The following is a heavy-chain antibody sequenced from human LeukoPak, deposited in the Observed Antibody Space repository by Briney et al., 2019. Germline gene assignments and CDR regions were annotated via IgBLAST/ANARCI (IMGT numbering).Heavy chain of an antibody. CDR3: ASLDTAKQPLANH. CDR2: INSDGSST. CDR1: GFTFSSYW. Sequence: PGGSLRLSCAASGFTFSSYWMHWVRQAPGKGLVWVSRINSDGSSTNQADSVKGRFTISKNSAKNSLYLQMNTLRVEDTAMYYCASLDTAKQPLANHWGQGTLVTVSS. D-gene: IGHD5-18*01. J-gene: IGHJ5*02. V-gene: IGHV3-74*01.